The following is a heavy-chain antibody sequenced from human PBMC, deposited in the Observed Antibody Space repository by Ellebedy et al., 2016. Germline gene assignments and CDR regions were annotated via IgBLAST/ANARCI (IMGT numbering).Heavy chain of an antibody. CDR1: GGSISSGGYY. J-gene: IGHJ3*02. CDR2: IYYSGST. Sequence: SETLSLTCTVSGGSISSGGYYWSWIRQHPGKGLEWIGYIYYSGSTYYNPSLKSRVTISVDTSKNQFSLKLSSVTAADTAVYYCARDRFYGGGFDIWGQGTMVTVSS. CDR3: ARDRFYGGGFDI. V-gene: IGHV4-31*03. D-gene: IGHD4-23*01.